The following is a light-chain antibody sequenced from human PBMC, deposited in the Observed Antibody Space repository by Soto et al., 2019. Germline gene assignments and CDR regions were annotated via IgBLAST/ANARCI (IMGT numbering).Light chain of an antibody. V-gene: IGLV3-1*01. CDR1: KLGAKY. CDR3: QAWDSSTHV. Sequence: SYELTQPPSVSVSPGQTASITCSGDKLGAKYACWYQQKPGQSPVLVIYQDSKRPSGIPERFSGSNSGNTATLTISGTQAMDEADYCCQAWDSSTHVFGTGTKLTVL. CDR2: QDS. J-gene: IGLJ1*01.